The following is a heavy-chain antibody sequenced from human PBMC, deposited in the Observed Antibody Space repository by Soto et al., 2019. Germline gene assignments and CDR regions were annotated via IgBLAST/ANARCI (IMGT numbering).Heavy chain of an antibody. Sequence: GGSLRLSCAASGFNVNSDYMNWVRQTPGKGLEWVASIYSGETTYYADSVRGRFTISSDKSKNTLHFQLSSLRIENTAVYYCSRDGRGLGRLSLFEYWGQGVLVTVSS. J-gene: IGHJ4*02. CDR2: IYSGETT. CDR1: GFNVNSDY. V-gene: IGHV3-53*01. D-gene: IGHD2-15*01. CDR3: SRDGRGLGRLSLFEY.